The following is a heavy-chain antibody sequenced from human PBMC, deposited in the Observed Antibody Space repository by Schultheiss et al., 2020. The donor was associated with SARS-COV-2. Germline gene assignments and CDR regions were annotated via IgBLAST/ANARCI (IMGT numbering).Heavy chain of an antibody. Sequence: SETLSLTCTVSGGSISSGGYYWSWIRQHPGKGLEWIGEINHSGSTNYNPSLKSRVTISVDTSKNQFSLKLSSVTAADTAVYYCASLVGATHWIDYWGQGTLVTVSS. J-gene: IGHJ4*02. V-gene: IGHV4-61*08. CDR1: GGSISSGGYY. CDR3: ASLVGATHWIDY. CDR2: INHSGST. D-gene: IGHD1-26*01.